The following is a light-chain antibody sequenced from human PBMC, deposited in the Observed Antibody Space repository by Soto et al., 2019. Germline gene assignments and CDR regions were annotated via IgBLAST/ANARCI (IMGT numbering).Light chain of an antibody. CDR2: WAS. CDR1: QSVFYSSNNKNY. Sequence: DIVMTQSPDSLAVSLGERATINCKSSQSVFYSSNNKNYLAWYQQKPGQPPKLLIYWASTRESGVHDRFSGSGSVTDFPQTISSLQANDVAFYYAKQYYSTPWTFGQGTKVELK. J-gene: IGKJ1*01. V-gene: IGKV4-1*01. CDR3: KQYYSTPWT.